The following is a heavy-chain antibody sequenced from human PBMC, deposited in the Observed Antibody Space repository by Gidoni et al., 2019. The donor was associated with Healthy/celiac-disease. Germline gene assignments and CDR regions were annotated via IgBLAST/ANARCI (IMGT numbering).Heavy chain of an antibody. CDR2: IIPIFGTA. J-gene: IGHJ5*02. Sequence: QVQLVQSGAEVKKPGSSVKVSCKASGGPFSSYAISWVRQAPGQGLEWMGGIIPIFGTANYAQKFQGRVTITADESTSTAYMELSSLRSEDTAVYYCARYIVTVGINWFDPWGQGTLVTVSS. V-gene: IGHV1-69*01. CDR1: GGPFSSYA. CDR3: ARYIVTVGINWFDP. D-gene: IGHD2-15*01.